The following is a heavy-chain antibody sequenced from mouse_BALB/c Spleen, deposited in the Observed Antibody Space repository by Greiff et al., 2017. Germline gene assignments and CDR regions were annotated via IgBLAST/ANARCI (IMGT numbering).Heavy chain of an antibody. CDR2: IWTGGGT. J-gene: IGHJ4*01. D-gene: IGHD1-1*01. CDR1: GFSLTSYD. V-gene: IGHV2-9-2*01. CDR3: VRGLYYGSSYDAMDY. Sequence: QVQLKESGPGLVAPSQSLSITCTVSGFSLTSYDISWIRQPPGKGLEWLGVIWTGGGTNYNSAFMSRLSISKDNSKSQVFLKMNSLQTDDTAIYYCVRGLYYGSSYDAMDYWGQGTSVTVSS.